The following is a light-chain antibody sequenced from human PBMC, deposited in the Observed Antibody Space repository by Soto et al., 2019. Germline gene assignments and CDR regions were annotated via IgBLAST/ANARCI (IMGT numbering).Light chain of an antibody. V-gene: IGKV3-20*01. Sequence: PGERATLSCRASQNVNNNYLAWYQQKPGQAPRLLIRGASSRATGLPDRFSGSGSGTAFNLTISRLEPEDFAVYYWQQYGSSPGTFGQGTKLEIK. CDR3: QQYGSSPGT. J-gene: IGKJ2*01. CDR1: QNVNNNY. CDR2: GAS.